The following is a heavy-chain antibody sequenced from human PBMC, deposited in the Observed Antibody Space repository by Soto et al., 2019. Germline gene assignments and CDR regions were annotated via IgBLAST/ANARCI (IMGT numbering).Heavy chain of an antibody. CDR2: ISGSGGST. CDR1: GFTFSSYA. J-gene: IGHJ6*02. CDR3: AKDMAHYYYYGMDV. V-gene: IGHV3-23*01. D-gene: IGHD3-10*01. Sequence: PVGSHRLSCAASGFTFSSYAMSWVRQAPGKGLEWVSAISGSGGSTYYADSVKGRFTISRDNSKNTLYLQMNSLRAEDTAVYYCAKDMAHYYYYGMDVWGQGTTVTVS.